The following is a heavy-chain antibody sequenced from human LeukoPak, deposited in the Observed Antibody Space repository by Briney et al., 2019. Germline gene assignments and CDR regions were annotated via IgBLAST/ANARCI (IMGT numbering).Heavy chain of an antibody. Sequence: ASVKVSCKASGGTFSSYAISWVRQAPGQGLEWMGWINPNSGGTNYAQKFQGRVTMTRDTSISTAYMELSRLRSDDTAVYYCASTYDYGGNSEDYWGQGTLVTVSS. J-gene: IGHJ4*02. D-gene: IGHD4-23*01. CDR1: GGTFSSYA. CDR3: ASTYDYGGNSEDY. CDR2: INPNSGGT. V-gene: IGHV1-2*02.